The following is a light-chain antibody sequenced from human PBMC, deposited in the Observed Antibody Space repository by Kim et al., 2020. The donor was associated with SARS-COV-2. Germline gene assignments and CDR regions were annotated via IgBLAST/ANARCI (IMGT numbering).Light chain of an antibody. Sequence: DIVMTQSPDSLAVSLGERATINCKSSQTVSYRSNNYNYLAWYQQKPGQPPKLLIYWASTRESGVPDRFSGSGSETDFTLTISRLQTEDVAIYYCQQYYTTPWTFGQGTKVDIK. J-gene: IGKJ1*01. CDR1: QTVSYRSNNYNY. CDR2: WAS. V-gene: IGKV4-1*01. CDR3: QQYYTTPWT.